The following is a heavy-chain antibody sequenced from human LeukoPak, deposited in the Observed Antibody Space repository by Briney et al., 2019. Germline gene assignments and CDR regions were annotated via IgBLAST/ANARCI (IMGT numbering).Heavy chain of an antibody. D-gene: IGHD3-10*01. CDR1: GGSISSGGYY. CDR3: ARADGSGSYAPWFDP. CDR2: IYYSGST. V-gene: IGHV4-31*03. J-gene: IGHJ5*02. Sequence: SETLSLTCTVPGGSISSGGYYWSWIRQHPGKGLEWIGYIYYSGSTYYNPSLKSRVTISVDTSKNQFSLKLSSVTAADTAVYYCARADGSGSYAPWFDPWGQGTLVTVSS.